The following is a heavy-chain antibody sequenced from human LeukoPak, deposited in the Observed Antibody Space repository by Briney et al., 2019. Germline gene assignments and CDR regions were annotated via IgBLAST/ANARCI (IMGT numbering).Heavy chain of an antibody. CDR3: AGAGLRYFDWLFRT. D-gene: IGHD3-9*01. Sequence: ASVRVSCKASGGTFSSYAISWVRQAPGQGLEWMGGIIPIFGTANYAQKFQGRVTITADESTSTAYMELSSLRSEDTAVYYCAGAGLRYFDWLFRTWGQGTLVTVSS. V-gene: IGHV1-69*13. CDR2: IIPIFGTA. CDR1: GGTFSSYA. J-gene: IGHJ4*02.